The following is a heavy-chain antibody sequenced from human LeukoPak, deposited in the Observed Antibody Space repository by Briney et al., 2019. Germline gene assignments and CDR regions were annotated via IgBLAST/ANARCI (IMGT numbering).Heavy chain of an antibody. Sequence: SETLSLTCTVSGGSISSYYWSWIRQPPGKGLEWIGYIYYSGSTNYNPSLKSRVTISADTSKNQFSLKLSSVTAADTAVYYCARGSYYYDSSGTHDYYYYMDVWGKGTTVTVSS. CDR2: IYYSGST. CDR1: GGSISSYY. V-gene: IGHV4-59*01. CDR3: ARGSYYYDSSGTHDYYYYMDV. J-gene: IGHJ6*03. D-gene: IGHD3-22*01.